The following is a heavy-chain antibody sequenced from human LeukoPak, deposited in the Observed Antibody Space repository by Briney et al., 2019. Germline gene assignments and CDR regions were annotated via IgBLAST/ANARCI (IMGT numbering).Heavy chain of an antibody. D-gene: IGHD6-19*01. CDR1: GFTVSSNY. V-gene: IGHV3-66*02. CDR3: AGSSGWYQYGFDY. Sequence: GGSLRLSCAASGFTVSSNYMSWVRQAPGKGLEWVSVIYSGGSTYYADSVKGRFTISRDKSKNTLYLQMNSLRAEDTAVYYCAGSSGWYQYGFDYWGQGTLVTVSS. J-gene: IGHJ4*02. CDR2: IYSGGST.